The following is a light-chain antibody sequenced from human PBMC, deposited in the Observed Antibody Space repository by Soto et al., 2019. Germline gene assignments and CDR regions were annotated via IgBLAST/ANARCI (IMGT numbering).Light chain of an antibody. CDR3: QKYVDAPKT. V-gene: IGKV1-27*01. Sequence: DIQMTQSPSSLSASVGDRVTITCRASQGISNYLAWYLQKPGKVPKLLIYGASTLQSGVPSRFIGSGSGTDFTLTITSLQPEDAASYYCQKYVDAPKTFGQGTKLEIK. CDR2: GAS. J-gene: IGKJ2*01. CDR1: QGISNY.